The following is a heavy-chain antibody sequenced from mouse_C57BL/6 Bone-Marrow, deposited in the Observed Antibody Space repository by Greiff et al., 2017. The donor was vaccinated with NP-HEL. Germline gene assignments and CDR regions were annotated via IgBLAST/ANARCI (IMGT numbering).Heavy chain of an antibody. CDR2: ISDGGSYT. CDR1: GFTFSSYA. D-gene: IGHD1-1*01. CDR3: AREGHYGSSPYYFDY. V-gene: IGHV5-4*01. Sequence: EVKLMESGGGLVKPGGSPKLSCAASGFTFSSYAMSWVRQTPEKRLEWVATISDGGSYTYYPDNVKGRFTISRDNAKNNLYLQMSHLKSEDTAMYYCAREGHYGSSPYYFDYWGQGTTLTVSS. J-gene: IGHJ2*01.